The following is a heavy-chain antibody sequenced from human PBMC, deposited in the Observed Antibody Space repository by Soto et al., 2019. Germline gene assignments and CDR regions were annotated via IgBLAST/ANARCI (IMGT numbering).Heavy chain of an antibody. V-gene: IGHV3-33*01. CDR3: SRDRSWRTGYYSGIDV. CDR2: MWYDRSHT. J-gene: IGHJ6*02. Sequence: QAHLVESGGGVVQPGGSLRLSCAASGFTFSSYAMHWVRQAPGKGLEWVALMWYDRSHTYYAESVKGRFNISRDESKNRLLLHMSGLRAEDTAVYYCSRDRSWRTGYYSGIDVWGQGTTVTVS. CDR1: GFTFSSYA. D-gene: IGHD1-1*01.